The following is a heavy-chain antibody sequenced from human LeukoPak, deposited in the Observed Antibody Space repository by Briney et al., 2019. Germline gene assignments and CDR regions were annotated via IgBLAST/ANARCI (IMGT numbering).Heavy chain of an antibody. V-gene: IGHV3-74*01. Sequence: PGGSLRLSCTASGFTFSSYWMHWVRQAPGKGLVWVSRVNSDGTSTSYADSVTGRFTISRDNAKNTLYLQINSLTAEDTAVYYCVRIAAAGPSWGRGTLVTVSS. CDR1: GFTFSSYW. D-gene: IGHD6-13*01. CDR3: VRIAAAGPS. J-gene: IGHJ5*02. CDR2: VNSDGTST.